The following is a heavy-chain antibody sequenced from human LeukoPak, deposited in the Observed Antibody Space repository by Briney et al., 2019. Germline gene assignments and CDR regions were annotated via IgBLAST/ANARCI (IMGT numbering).Heavy chain of an antibody. CDR1: GGSISSYY. Sequence: SETLSLTCTVSGGSISSYYGSWIRQPPGKGLEWIGYIYYSGSTNYNPSLKSRVTISVDTSKNQFSLKLSSVTAADTAVYYCARAPSITIFGVVSSEAFDIWGQGTMVTVSS. J-gene: IGHJ3*02. CDR3: ARAPSITIFGVVSSEAFDI. CDR2: IYYSGST. V-gene: IGHV4-59*01. D-gene: IGHD3-3*01.